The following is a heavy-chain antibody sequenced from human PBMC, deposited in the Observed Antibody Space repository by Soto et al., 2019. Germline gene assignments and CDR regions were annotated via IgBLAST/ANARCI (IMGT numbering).Heavy chain of an antibody. Sequence: QVQLVQSGAEVKKPGSSVKVSCKASGGTFGSYAFSWVRQAPGQGLEWKGGIIPVSGAAHYAQKFQGRVKITADESTSTAYMGLSSLRSQDTAVYYCATALGCRSTSCTLDYWGQGTRVIGSS. CDR2: IIPVSGAA. D-gene: IGHD2-2*01. J-gene: IGHJ4*02. CDR3: ATALGCRSTSCTLDY. CDR1: GGTFGSYA. V-gene: IGHV1-69*01.